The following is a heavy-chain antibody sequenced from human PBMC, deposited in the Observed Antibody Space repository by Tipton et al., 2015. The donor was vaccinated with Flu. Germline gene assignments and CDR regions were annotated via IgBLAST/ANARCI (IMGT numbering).Heavy chain of an antibody. CDR3: TREGIVGAPLDL. J-gene: IGHJ2*01. V-gene: IGHV3-48*03. CDR1: GFTFSSYE. D-gene: IGHD1-26*01. CDR2: ISTSGSTR. Sequence: SLRLSCAVSGFTFSSYEFNWVRQAPGKGLEWVSYISTSGSTRYYADSVEGRFTISRDNTKNSLYLQMSSLRAEDTALYYCTREGIVGAPLDLWGRGTLVTVSS.